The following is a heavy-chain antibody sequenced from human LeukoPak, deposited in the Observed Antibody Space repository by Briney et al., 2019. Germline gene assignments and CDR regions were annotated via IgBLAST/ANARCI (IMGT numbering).Heavy chain of an antibody. CDR1: GFTFSDYW. J-gene: IGHJ6*02. CDR3: ARDARYDIDV. Sequence: GGSLRLSCAASGFTFSDYWMHWVRQAPGKGLVWVSRIISDGTSATYADFVKGRFTMSRDNAKNTLYLEMNSLRADDTAVYFCARDARYDIDVWGQGTTVTVFS. V-gene: IGHV3-74*01. CDR2: IISDGTSA.